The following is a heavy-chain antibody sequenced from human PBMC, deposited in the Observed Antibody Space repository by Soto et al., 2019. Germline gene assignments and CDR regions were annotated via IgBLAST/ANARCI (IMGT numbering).Heavy chain of an antibody. D-gene: IGHD6-13*01. Sequence: ASVKVSCKASGYTFTSYYMHWVRQAPGQGLEWMGIINPSGGSTSYAQKFQGRVTMTRDTSTSTAYMELSSLRSEDTAVYYCARVLAAAGTSDYWGQGTLVTVSS. CDR3: ARVLAAAGTSDY. CDR1: GYTFTSYY. V-gene: IGHV1-46*01. CDR2: INPSGGST. J-gene: IGHJ4*02.